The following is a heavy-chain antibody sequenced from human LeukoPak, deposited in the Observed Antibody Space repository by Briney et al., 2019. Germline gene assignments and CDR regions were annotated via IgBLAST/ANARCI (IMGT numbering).Heavy chain of an antibody. CDR3: AVLSYDSSGYYYPFDY. V-gene: IGHV7-4-1*02. CDR1: KYTFTDYY. CDR2: MNTNTGNP. J-gene: IGHJ4*02. D-gene: IGHD3-22*01. Sequence: ASVKVSCKASKYTFTDYYIHWVRQAPGQGLEWMGWMNTNTGNPTYAQGFTGRFVFSLDTSVSTAYLQISSLKTEDTAVYYCAVLSYDSSGYYYPFDYWGQGTLVTVSS.